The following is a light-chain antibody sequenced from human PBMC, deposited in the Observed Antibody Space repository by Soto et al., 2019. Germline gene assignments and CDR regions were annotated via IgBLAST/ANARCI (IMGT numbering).Light chain of an antibody. J-gene: IGLJ1*01. Sequence: QSVLTQPRSVSGSPGQSVTISCTGTSSDVGAYNYVSWYQQHPAKAPNLMIYDVSKRPSGVPDRFSGSKSGNTASLTISGLQVEDEGDYYCCSYTNSAYVFGTGTKVTVL. CDR2: DVS. CDR1: SSDVGAYNY. V-gene: IGLV2-11*01. CDR3: CSYTNSAYV.